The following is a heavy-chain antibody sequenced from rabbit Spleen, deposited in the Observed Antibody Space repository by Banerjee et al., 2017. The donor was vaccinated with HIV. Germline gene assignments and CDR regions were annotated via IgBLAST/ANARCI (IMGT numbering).Heavy chain of an antibody. CDR2: IDPVFGST. Sequence: QEQLEESGGGLVKPEGSLTLTCKASGFSFSGRDVMCWVRQAPGKGLEWIGYIDPVFGSTYYASWVNGRFTISSHNAQNTLYLQLNSLTAADTATYFCVRDTWNFNLWGQGTLVTVS. V-gene: IGHV1S45*01. CDR1: GFSFSGRDV. CDR3: VRDTWNFNL. J-gene: IGHJ4*01. D-gene: IGHD3-1*01.